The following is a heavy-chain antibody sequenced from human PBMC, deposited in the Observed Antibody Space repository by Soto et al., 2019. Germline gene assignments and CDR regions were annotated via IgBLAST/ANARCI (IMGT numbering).Heavy chain of an antibody. J-gene: IGHJ4*02. CDR3: ARHPGYYDILTGYTTYYFDY. CDR2: IYYRGNT. V-gene: IGHV4-59*08. CDR1: GGSIGTYY. D-gene: IGHD3-9*01. Sequence: SETLSLTCTVSGGSIGTYYWSWIRQPPGKGLEWIGYIYYRGNTDYNPSLKSRVTISLDTPKNQFSLKLSSVTAADTAVYYRARHPGYYDILTGYTTYYFDYWGQGILVTVS.